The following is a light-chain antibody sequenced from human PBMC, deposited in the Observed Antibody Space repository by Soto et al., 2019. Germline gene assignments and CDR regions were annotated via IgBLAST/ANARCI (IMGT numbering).Light chain of an antibody. CDR1: QGISSY. V-gene: IGKV1-9*01. J-gene: IGKJ3*01. Sequence: DIQFTQSPSFLSASVGDRVTITCRASQGISSYLAWYQQKPGKAPKLLIYAASTLQSGVPSRFSGSGSGTEFTLTISSLQPEDFATYYCQQTYKNSWTFGPGTKVDIK. CDR2: AAS. CDR3: QQTYKNSWT.